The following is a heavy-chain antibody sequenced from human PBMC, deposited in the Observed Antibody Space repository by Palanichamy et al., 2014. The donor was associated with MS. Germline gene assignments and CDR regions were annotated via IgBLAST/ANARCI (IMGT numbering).Heavy chain of an antibody. D-gene: IGHD6-19*01. CDR3: ARAHSPGSGAHLH. J-gene: IGHJ4*02. V-gene: IGHV1-2*06. CDR2: ISPNSGDT. Sequence: GLEWMGRISPNSGDTNYEQKFQGRVSMTWDTSIKTAYMELSGLTSDDTAVYFCARAHSPGSGAHLHWGQGTLVTVSS.